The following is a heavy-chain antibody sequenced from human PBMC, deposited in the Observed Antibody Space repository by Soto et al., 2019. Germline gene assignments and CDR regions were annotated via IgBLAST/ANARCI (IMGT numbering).Heavy chain of an antibody. J-gene: IGHJ1*01. V-gene: IGHV4-59*11. Sequence: PSETLSLTCTVSGGSMSPHYWCCIRQPPGKGLEWLGYIYFGGSTTYNPSLRGRVTMSVDTSKNQFSLNLSSVTAADTAVYYCARFLCDTNCYVLLAPCGRRTIVTVSS. CDR2: IYFGGST. CDR1: GGSMSPHY. D-gene: IGHD2-2*01. CDR3: ARFLCDTNCYVLLAP.